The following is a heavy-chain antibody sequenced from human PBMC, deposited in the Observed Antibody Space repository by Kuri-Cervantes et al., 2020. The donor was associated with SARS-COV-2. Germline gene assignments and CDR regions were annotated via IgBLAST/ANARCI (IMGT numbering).Heavy chain of an antibody. CDR2: INHSGST. CDR3: ARGLRWQQPHRNYYYYGMDV. V-gene: IGHV4-34*01. J-gene: IGHJ6*02. CDR1: GGSFSGYY. D-gene: IGHD5-24*01. Sequence: SETLSLTCAVYGGSFSGYYWSWIRQPPGKGLEWIGEINHSGSTNYNPSLKSRVTISVDTSKNQFSLKLGSVTAADTAVYYCARGLRWQQPHRNYYYYGMDVWGQGTTVTVSS.